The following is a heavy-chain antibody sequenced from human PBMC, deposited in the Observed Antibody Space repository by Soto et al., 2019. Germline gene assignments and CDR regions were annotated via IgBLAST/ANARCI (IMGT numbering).Heavy chain of an antibody. CDR1: GFTFSNYA. V-gene: IGHV3-23*01. Sequence: EVQLLESRGGLVQPGGSLRLSCAASGFTFSNYAMSWVRQAPGKGLEWVSAISGSGDSADYADSVKGRFTISRDNSKNTLFLQMNSLRAEDTAVYYCAKVPYRGYFDWSPPGVDFWGQGTLITVSS. CDR2: ISGSGDSA. CDR3: AKVPYRGYFDWSPPGVDF. J-gene: IGHJ4*02. D-gene: IGHD3-9*01.